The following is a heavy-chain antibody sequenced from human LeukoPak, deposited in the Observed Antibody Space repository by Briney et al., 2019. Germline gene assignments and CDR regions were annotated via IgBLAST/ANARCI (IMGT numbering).Heavy chain of an antibody. CDR3: ARDPNYGGNLYYFDY. CDR2: INHSGST. V-gene: IGHV4-34*01. Sequence: PSETLSLTCAVYGGSFSGYYWSWIRQPPGKGLEWIGEINHSGSTDYNPSLKSRVALSVDTSKNQFSLKLNSVTAADTAVYYCARDPNYGGNLYYFDYWGQGTLVTVSS. CDR1: GGSFSGYY. D-gene: IGHD4-23*01. J-gene: IGHJ4*02.